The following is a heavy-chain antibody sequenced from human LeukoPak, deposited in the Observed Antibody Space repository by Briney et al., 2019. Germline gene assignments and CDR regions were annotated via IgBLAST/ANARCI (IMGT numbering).Heavy chain of an antibody. J-gene: IGHJ3*02. CDR3: ARVSRDDSASDAFDI. CDR1: GFTFSDYY. CDR2: ISSSGSTI. Sequence: PGGSLRLSCAASGFTFSDYYMSWIRQAPGKGLEWVSYISSSGSTIYYADSVKGRFTISRDNAKNSLYLQMNSLRAEDTAVYYCARVSRDDSASDAFDIWGQGTMVTVSS. V-gene: IGHV3-11*01. D-gene: IGHD5-24*01.